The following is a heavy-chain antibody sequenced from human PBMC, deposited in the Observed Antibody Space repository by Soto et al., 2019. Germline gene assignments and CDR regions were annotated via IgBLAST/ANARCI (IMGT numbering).Heavy chain of an antibody. CDR2: ISYDGSNK. V-gene: IGHV3-30*18. Sequence: QVQLVESGGGVVQPGRSLRLSCAASGFTFSSYCMHWVRQAPGQGLEGVAVISYDGSNKYYADSVKGRFTISRDNSKNTLYLQMNSLRAEDTAVYYGAKDIVATWGMDVWGQGTTVTVSS. CDR1: GFTFSSYC. D-gene: IGHD5-12*01. CDR3: AKDIVATWGMDV. J-gene: IGHJ6*02.